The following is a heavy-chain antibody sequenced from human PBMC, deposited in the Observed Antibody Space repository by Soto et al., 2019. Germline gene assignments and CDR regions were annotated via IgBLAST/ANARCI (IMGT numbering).Heavy chain of an antibody. CDR2: ISSSSSNI. D-gene: IGHD3-10*01. CDR3: ARCRLSRQKALLYYMDV. J-gene: IGHJ6*03. V-gene: IGHV3-48*02. Sequence: EVQLVESGGGLVQPGGSLRLSCAASGFTFSSYSMNWVRQAPGKGLEWVSYISSSSSNIYYEDSVKGRFTVSRDNAKNSLYHLMNQLKDEDTAVYYCARCRLSRQKALLYYMDVWGKGTTVTVSS. CDR1: GFTFSSYS.